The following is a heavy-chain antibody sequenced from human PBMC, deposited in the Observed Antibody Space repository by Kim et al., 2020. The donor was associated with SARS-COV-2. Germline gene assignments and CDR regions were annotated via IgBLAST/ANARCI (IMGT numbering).Heavy chain of an antibody. V-gene: IGHV4-34*01. CDR2: INHSGST. J-gene: IGHJ6*02. CDR3: ARGRWRQSGYYYYGMDV. CDR1: GGSFSGYY. Sequence: SETLSLTCAVYGGSFSGYYWSWIRQPPGKGLEWIGEINHSGSTNYNPSLKSRVTISVDTSKNQFSLKLSSVTAADTAVYYCARGRWRQSGYYYYGMDVWGQGTTVTVSS. D-gene: IGHD1-1*01.